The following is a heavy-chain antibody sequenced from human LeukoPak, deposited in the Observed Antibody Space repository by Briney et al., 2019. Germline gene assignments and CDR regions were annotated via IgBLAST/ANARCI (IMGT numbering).Heavy chain of an antibody. Sequence: SVKVSCKASGGTFSSYAISWVRQAPGQGLEWMGRIIPILGIANYAQKFQGRVTITADKSTSTAYMELSSLRSEDTAVYYCSSEYDIWTVYMDYGGQGTLVTVSS. CDR1: GGTFSSYA. V-gene: IGHV1-69*04. D-gene: IGHD3-9*01. J-gene: IGHJ4*02. CDR2: IIPILGIA. CDR3: SSEYDIWTVYMDY.